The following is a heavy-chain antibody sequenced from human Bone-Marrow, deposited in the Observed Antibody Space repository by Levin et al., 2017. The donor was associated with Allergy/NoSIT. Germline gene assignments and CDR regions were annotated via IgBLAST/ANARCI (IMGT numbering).Heavy chain of an antibody. V-gene: IGHV3-7*01. CDR1: GFTFSSYW. CDR3: ARGSARAGDYYYGMDV. Sequence: GGSLRLSCAASGFTFSSYWMSWVRQAPGKGLEWVANIKQDGSEKYYVDSVKGRFTISRDNAKNSLYLQMNSLRAEDTAVYYCARGSARAGDYYYGMDVWGQGTTVTVSS. D-gene: IGHD6-6*01. CDR2: IKQDGSEK. J-gene: IGHJ6*02.